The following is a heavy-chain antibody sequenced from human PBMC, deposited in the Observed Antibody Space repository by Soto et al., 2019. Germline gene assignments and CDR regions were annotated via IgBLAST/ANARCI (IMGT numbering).Heavy chain of an antibody. J-gene: IGHJ4*02. Sequence: QVHLLQSGAEEAKPGASVKISCKTSGYTFTTYAVHWVRQAPGQRPEWMGWINPVDDTTKYSQQFQDRVTITSDTFASTVYMELSSLTSEDTAVYYCAREGDYDDNGYYLDYWGQGTLVTVSS. CDR3: AREGDYDDNGYYLDY. D-gene: IGHD3-22*01. CDR2: INPVDDTT. V-gene: IGHV1-3*05. CDR1: GYTFTTYA.